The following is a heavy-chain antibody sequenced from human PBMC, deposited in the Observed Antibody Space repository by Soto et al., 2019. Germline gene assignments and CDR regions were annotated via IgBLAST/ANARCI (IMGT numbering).Heavy chain of an antibody. V-gene: IGHV3-30-3*01. CDR1: GFTFSSYA. CDR3: ASKYYGSGRPYGMDV. D-gene: IGHD3-10*01. Sequence: QVQLVESGGGVVQPGRSLRLSCAASGFTFSSYAMHWVRQAPGKGLEWVAVISYDGSNKYYADSVKGRFTISRDNSKNTLYLQMNSLRAEDTAVYYCASKYYGSGRPYGMDVWGQGTTVTVSS. CDR2: ISYDGSNK. J-gene: IGHJ6*02.